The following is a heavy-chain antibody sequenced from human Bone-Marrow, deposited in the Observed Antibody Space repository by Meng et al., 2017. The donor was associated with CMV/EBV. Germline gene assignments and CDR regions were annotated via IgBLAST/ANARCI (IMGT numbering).Heavy chain of an antibody. CDR3: VRGEAVFDY. V-gene: IGHV3-7*01. J-gene: IGHJ4*02. CDR2: INHDEREK. D-gene: IGHD6-19*01. Sequence: GGSLRLSCGASGFAFSSYWTSWARQAPGKGLEWVANINHDEREKHYVDSLKGRFTVSRHDAKNSMFLQMDSLRAEDTAVYYCVRGEAVFDYWGQGTLVTVSS. CDR1: GFAFSSYW.